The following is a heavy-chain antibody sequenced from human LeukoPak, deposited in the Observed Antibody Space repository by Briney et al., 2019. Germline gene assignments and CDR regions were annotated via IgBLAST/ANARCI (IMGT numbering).Heavy chain of an antibody. CDR3: ARAARDGYNYD. CDR1: GFTFSSYA. D-gene: IGHD5-24*01. CDR2: ISYDGSNK. V-gene: IGHV3-30*04. J-gene: IGHJ4*02. Sequence: PGRSLRLSCAASGFTFSSYAMHWVRQPPGRGLEWVAVISYDGSNKYYADSVKGRFTISRDNSKNTLYLQMNSLGAEDTAVYYCARAARDGYNYDWGQGTLVTVSS.